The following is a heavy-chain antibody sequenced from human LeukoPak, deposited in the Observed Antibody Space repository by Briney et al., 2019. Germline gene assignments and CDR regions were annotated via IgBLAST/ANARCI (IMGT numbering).Heavy chain of an antibody. CDR3: ARERGRGRDSPWFDY. D-gene: IGHD1-26*01. V-gene: IGHV3-53*01. CDR1: GFIVSGDF. CDR2: IYSDGST. Sequence: GGSLRLSCAASGFIVSGDFMSWVRQAPGKGLEWVSVIYSDGSTYYADSVKGRFTISRDNSKNTLDLRMTGLRAEDTAVYYCARERGRGRDSPWFDYWGQETLVTVSS. J-gene: IGHJ4*02.